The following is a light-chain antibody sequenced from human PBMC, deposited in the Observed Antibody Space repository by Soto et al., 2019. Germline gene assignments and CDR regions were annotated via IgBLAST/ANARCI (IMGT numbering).Light chain of an antibody. Sequence: DIQMTQSPSSLSASVGDSVTITCRASQSISNYLNWYQQKPGKAPKLLVYAASSLQSWVPSRFSGSGSGTDFTLTIISLQPEDFGTYDCQQSYSTPFTFGPGTKVDIK. CDR3: QQSYSTPFT. V-gene: IGKV1-39*01. J-gene: IGKJ3*01. CDR1: QSISNY. CDR2: AAS.